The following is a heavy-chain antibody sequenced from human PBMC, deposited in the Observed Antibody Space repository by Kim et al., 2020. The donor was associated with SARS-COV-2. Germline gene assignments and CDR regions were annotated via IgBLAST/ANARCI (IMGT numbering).Heavy chain of an antibody. CDR3: AGQGGGSSVLVVYAAYFDY. Sequence: SETLSLTCTVSGGSISSSSYYWGWLRQPPGKGLEGIGSIYYSGSTYYNLSLKSRVTISGDTSKNQFSLKLSSVTAAATAVYYCAGQGGGSSVLVVYAAYFDYWGQGTLVTVSS. CDR2: IYYSGST. CDR1: GGSISSSSYY. D-gene: IGHD2-8*02. J-gene: IGHJ4*02. V-gene: IGHV4-39*01.